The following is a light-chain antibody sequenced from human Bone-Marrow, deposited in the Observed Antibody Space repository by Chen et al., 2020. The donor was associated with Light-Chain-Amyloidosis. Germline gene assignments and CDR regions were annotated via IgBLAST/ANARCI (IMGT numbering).Light chain of an antibody. CDR3: QSYQGSSQGV. J-gene: IGLJ3*02. V-gene: IGLV6-57*01. CDR1: SGSIATNY. CDR2: EDD. Sequence: NFMLTHPHSVSESPGKTVIISCTSSSGSIATNYVQWYQQRPGSSPTTVIYEDDQRPSGVPDRFSGSIDRSSNSASLTISGLKTEDEADYYCQSYQGSSQGVFGGGTKLTV.